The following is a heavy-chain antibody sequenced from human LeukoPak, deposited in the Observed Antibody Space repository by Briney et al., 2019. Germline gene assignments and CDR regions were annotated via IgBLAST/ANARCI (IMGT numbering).Heavy chain of an antibody. CDR1: GGSISSYY. V-gene: IGHV4-59*01. D-gene: IGHD2-15*01. CDR3: ARDSYHRSGGSCYDAFAI. J-gene: IGHJ3*02. Sequence: WETLSLTCTVSGGSISSYYWSWIRQPPGKGLEWIAYIYYSGSTNYNPSLKSRVTISVDTSKNQFSLKLSSVTDADSVVYYCARDSYHRSGGSCYDAFAISGQGTIVTVSS. CDR2: IYYSGST.